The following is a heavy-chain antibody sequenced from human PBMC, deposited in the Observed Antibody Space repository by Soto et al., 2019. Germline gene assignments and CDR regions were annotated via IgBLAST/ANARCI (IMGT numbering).Heavy chain of an antibody. CDR3: ARERGGMGVYGMDV. D-gene: IGHD3-16*01. V-gene: IGHV3-30-3*01. CDR1: GFTFSSYA. J-gene: IGHJ6*02. CDR2: ISYDGSDK. Sequence: QVQLVESGGGVVQPGRSLRLSCAASGFTFSSYAMHWVRQAPGKGLDWVAVISYDGSDKYYTDSVKGRFTISKDNSKNTRYLQMNRLRGEDTAVYYCARERGGMGVYGMDVWGQGTTVTVSS.